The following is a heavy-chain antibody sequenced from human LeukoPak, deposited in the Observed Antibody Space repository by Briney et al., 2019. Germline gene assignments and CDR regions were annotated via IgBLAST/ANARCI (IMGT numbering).Heavy chain of an antibody. CDR2: INHSGST. CDR3: ARTSGSYYSY. J-gene: IGHJ4*02. V-gene: IGHV4-34*01. CDR1: GGSFSGYY. D-gene: IGHD1-26*01. Sequence: SETLSLTCAVYGGSFSGYYWSWIRQPPGKGLEWIGEINHSGSTNYNPSLKSRVTISVDTSKSQFSLKLSSVTAADTAVYYCARTSGSYYSYWGQGTLVTVSS.